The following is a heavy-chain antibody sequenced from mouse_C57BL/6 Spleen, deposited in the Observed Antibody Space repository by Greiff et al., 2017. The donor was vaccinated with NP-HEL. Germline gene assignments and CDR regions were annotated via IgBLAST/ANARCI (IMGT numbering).Heavy chain of an antibody. CDR1: GYSITSGYY. D-gene: IGHD2-4*01. J-gene: IGHJ1*03. CDR3: AREVLDYDGYFDV. CDR2: ISYDGSN. Sequence: VQLKESGPGLVKPSQSLSLTCSVTGYSITSGYYWNWIRQFPGNKLEWMGYISYDGSNNYNPSLKNRISITRDTSKNQFFLKLNSVTTEDTATYYCAREVLDYDGYFDVWGTGTTVTVSS. V-gene: IGHV3-6*01.